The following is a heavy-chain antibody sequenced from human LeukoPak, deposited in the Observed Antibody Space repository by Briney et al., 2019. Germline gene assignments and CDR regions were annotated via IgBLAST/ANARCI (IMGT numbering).Heavy chain of an antibody. D-gene: IGHD2-21*02. CDR2: ISSSSSTI. Sequence: GGSLRLSCAASGFTFSSYSMNWVRQAPGKGLEWVSYISSSSSTIYYADSVKGRFTISRDNAKNSQYLQMNSLRAEDTAVYYCAREGPYVVVTSPFDYWGQGTLVTVSS. J-gene: IGHJ4*02. V-gene: IGHV3-48*01. CDR3: AREGPYVVVTSPFDY. CDR1: GFTFSSYS.